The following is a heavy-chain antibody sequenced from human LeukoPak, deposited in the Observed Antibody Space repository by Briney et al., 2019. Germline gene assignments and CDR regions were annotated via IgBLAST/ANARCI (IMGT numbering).Heavy chain of an antibody. CDR2: INHSGST. D-gene: IGHD3-10*01. Sequence: SETLSLTCTVSGGSISSSSYYWGWIRQPPGKGLEWIGEINHSGSTNYNPSLKSRVTISVDTSKNQFSLKLSSVTAADTAVYYCARDRGDYYGSGSYSSWGQGTLVTVSS. CDR1: GGSISSSSYY. V-gene: IGHV4-39*07. J-gene: IGHJ4*02. CDR3: ARDRGDYYGSGSYSS.